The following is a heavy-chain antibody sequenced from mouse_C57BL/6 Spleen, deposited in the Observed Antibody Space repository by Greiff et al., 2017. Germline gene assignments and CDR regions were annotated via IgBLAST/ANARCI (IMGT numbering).Heavy chain of an antibody. Sequence: QVQLQQPGAELVKPGASVKLSCKASGYTFTSYWMHWVKQRPGQGLEWIGMIHPNSGSTNYNEKFKSKATLTVDKSSSTAYMQLSSLTSEDSAVYYCAVGGGYGGAWFAYWGQGGLGTVAA. CDR3: AVGGGYGGAWFAY. V-gene: IGHV1-64*01. D-gene: IGHD2-2*01. CDR1: GYTFTSYW. CDR2: IHPNSGST. J-gene: IGHJ3*01.